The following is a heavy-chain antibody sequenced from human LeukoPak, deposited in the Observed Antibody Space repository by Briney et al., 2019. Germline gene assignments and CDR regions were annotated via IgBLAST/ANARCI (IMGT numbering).Heavy chain of an antibody. D-gene: IGHD4-11*01. J-gene: IGHJ5*01. CDR2: IFYSGST. Sequence: SETLSLTCTVSGGSISSSNYYWGWIRQPPGKELERIGNIFYSGSTYYNPSLKSRVTISVDTSKNQFSLKLSSVTAADTAVYYCARRSSMTTVNFDCWGQGTLVTVSS. CDR1: GGSISSSNYY. CDR3: ARRSSMTTVNFDC. V-gene: IGHV4-39*01.